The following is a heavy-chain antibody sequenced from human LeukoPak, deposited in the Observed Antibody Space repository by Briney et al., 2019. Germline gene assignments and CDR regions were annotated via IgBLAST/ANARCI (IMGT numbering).Heavy chain of an antibody. D-gene: IGHD2-2*01. Sequence: SETLSLTCTVSGGSISYYYWSWIRQPPGKGLEWIGYIYYNARSTNYNPSLKSRVTISVDTSKNQFSLKLTSVTAADTAVYHCARGLYCSSTSCFHGGVDAFDIWGQGTMVTVSS. V-gene: IGHV4-59*01. CDR3: ARGLYCSSTSCFHGGVDAFDI. CDR1: GGSISYYY. J-gene: IGHJ3*02. CDR2: IYYNARST.